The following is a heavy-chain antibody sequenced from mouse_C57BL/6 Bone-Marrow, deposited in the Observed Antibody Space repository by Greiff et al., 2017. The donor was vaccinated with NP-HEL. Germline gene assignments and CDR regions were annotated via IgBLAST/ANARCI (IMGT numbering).Heavy chain of an antibody. CDR2: IDPENGDT. Sequence: DVQLQESGAELVRPGASVKLSCTASGFNIKDDYMHWVKPRPEQGLEWIGWIDPENGDTEYASKFQGKATITADTSSNTAYLQLSSLTSEDTAVYYCTTDYYAMDYWGQGTSVTVSS. J-gene: IGHJ4*01. V-gene: IGHV14-4*01. CDR1: GFNIKDDY. CDR3: TTDYYAMDY.